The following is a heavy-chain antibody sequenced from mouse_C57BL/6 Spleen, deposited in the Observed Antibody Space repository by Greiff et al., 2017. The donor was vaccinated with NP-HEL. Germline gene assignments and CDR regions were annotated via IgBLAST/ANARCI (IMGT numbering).Heavy chain of an antibody. Sequence: EVMLVESGGDLVRPGGSLKLSCAASGFTFSSYGMSWVSQTPDKRLEWVATISSGGSYTYYPDSVKGRFTISRDNAKNTLYLQMSSLKSEDTAMYYCARREELTTGLDYWGQGTTLTVSS. CDR2: ISSGGSYT. J-gene: IGHJ2*01. CDR3: ARREELTTGLDY. CDR1: GFTFSSYG. D-gene: IGHD1-1*01. V-gene: IGHV5-6*02.